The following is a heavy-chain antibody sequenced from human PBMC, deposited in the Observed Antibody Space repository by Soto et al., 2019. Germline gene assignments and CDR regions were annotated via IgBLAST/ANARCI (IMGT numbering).Heavy chain of an antibody. CDR1: GYIFINYY. D-gene: IGHD6-13*01. Sequence: QVQLVQSGAEVKKPGASVKISCKTSGYIFINYYIHWVRQAPGQGLEWVALLNPMSGSTNYAQKLQDRVTVTSDTSTSTVYMELSSLISEDTAVYYCARDLAAADYWGQGTLVTVSS. CDR2: LNPMSGST. V-gene: IGHV1-46*04. CDR3: ARDLAAADY. J-gene: IGHJ4*02.